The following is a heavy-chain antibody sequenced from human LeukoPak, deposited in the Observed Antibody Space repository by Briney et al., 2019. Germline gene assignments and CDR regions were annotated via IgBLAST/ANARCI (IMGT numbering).Heavy chain of an antibody. Sequence: GSLRLSCAASGFTFSSYGMHWVRQAPGKGLEWVAVISYDGSNKYYADSVKGRFTISSDNSKNTLYLQMNSLRAEDTAVYYCAKGGYSGYESDYWGQGTLVTVSS. V-gene: IGHV3-30*18. D-gene: IGHD5-12*01. CDR3: AKGGYSGYESDY. CDR1: GFTFSSYG. CDR2: ISYDGSNK. J-gene: IGHJ4*02.